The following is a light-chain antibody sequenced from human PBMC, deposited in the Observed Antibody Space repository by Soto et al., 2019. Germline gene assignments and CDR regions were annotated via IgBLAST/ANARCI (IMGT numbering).Light chain of an antibody. J-gene: IGKJ1*01. CDR2: GAS. CDR1: ESVSSTY. Sequence: EIVLTQSPGTLSLSPGDRVTLSCRASESVSSTYLAWNQQTPGQAPRLLIYGASSRATGIPDRFSGSGSGTDFTLTISRLEPEDFAVYYCHQYDTSPWTFGQGTKVEIK. CDR3: HQYDTSPWT. V-gene: IGKV3-20*01.